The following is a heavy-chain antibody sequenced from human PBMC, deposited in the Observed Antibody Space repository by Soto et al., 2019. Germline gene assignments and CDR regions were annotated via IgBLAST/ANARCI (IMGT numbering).Heavy chain of an antibody. CDR3: ARVGYCTNGVCFDYYYYGMDV. V-gene: IGHV4-31*03. D-gene: IGHD2-8*01. Sequence: SETLSLTCTFSCGSIISGGYYWSWIRQHPGKGLEWIGYIYYSGSTYYNPSLKSRVTISVDTSKNQFSLKLSSVTAADTAVYYCARVGYCTNGVCFDYYYYGMDVWGQGTTVTVSS. CDR2: IYYSGST. CDR1: CGSIISGGYY. J-gene: IGHJ6*02.